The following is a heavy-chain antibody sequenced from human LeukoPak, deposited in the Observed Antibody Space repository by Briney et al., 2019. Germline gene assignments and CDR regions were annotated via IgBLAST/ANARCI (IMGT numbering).Heavy chain of an antibody. CDR1: GYTFTNYG. J-gene: IGHJ4*02. Sequence: ASVKVSCKASGYTFTNYGVTWVRQAPGQGLEWMGWISAYNGNTNYAQKLQGRVTTTTDTSTTTAYMELRSLRSDDTAVYYCARDLVRGVIGFWGQGTLVTVSS. CDR2: ISAYNGNT. D-gene: IGHD3-10*01. CDR3: ARDLVRGVIGF. V-gene: IGHV1-18*01.